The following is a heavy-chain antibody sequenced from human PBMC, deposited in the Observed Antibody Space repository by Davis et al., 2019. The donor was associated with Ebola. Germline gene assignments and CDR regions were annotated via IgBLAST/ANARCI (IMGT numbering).Heavy chain of an antibody. CDR1: GFTFSSYA. V-gene: IGHV3-23*01. D-gene: IGHD4-23*01. Sequence: GGSLRLSCAASGFTFSSYAMSWVRQAPGKGLEWVSAISGSGGSTYYADSVKGRFTISRDNSKNMLYLQMNSLRAEDTAVYYCANLDYGDNSGFDYWGQGTLVTVSS. CDR2: ISGSGGST. J-gene: IGHJ4*02. CDR3: ANLDYGDNSGFDY.